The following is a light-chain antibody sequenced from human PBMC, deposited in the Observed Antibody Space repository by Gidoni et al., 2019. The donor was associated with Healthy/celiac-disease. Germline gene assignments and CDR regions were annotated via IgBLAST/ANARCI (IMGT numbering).Light chain of an antibody. CDR2: DAS. Sequence: AIHLTQSPSSLSASVGDRVTITCRASQGISSAFAWYQQKPGKAPKLLIYDASSLESGVPSRFSGSGSGTDFTLTISSRQPEDFATYYCQQFNSYPRVFTFGPGTKVDIK. J-gene: IGKJ3*01. CDR3: QQFNSYPRVFT. V-gene: IGKV1-13*02. CDR1: QGISSA.